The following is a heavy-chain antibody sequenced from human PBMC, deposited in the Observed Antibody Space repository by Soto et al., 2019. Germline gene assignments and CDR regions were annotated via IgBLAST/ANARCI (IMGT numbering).Heavy chain of an antibody. Sequence: SVKVSCKASGGTFSSYTISWVRQAPGQGLEWMRRIIPILGIANYAQKFQGRVTITADKSTSTAYMELSSLRSEDTAVYYCARSIRYCSSTSCYLMDVWGKGTTVTVSS. CDR1: GGTFSSYT. CDR2: IIPILGIA. J-gene: IGHJ6*03. D-gene: IGHD2-2*01. CDR3: ARSIRYCSSTSCYLMDV. V-gene: IGHV1-69*02.